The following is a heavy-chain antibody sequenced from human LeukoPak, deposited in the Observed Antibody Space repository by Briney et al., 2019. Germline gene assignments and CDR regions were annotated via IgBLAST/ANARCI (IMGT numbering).Heavy chain of an antibody. CDR2: ISSSSLYI. CDR1: GFTFTSYT. Sequence: GGSLRLSCAASGFTFTSYTMNWVRQAPGKGLEWVSSISSSSLYIYYADSTKGRFTISRDNAKNSLYLQMNSLRAEDTAVYYCASEHSGNYYRPFDYWGQGTLVTVSS. J-gene: IGHJ4*02. V-gene: IGHV3-21*01. D-gene: IGHD1-26*01. CDR3: ASEHSGNYYRPFDY.